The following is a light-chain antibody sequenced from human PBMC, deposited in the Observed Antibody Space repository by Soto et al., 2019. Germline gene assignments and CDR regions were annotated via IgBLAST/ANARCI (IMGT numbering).Light chain of an antibody. CDR2: GAS. Sequence: EIVMTQSPATLSVSPGERATLSCRASQSVSSNLAWYQQKPGQAPRLLIYGASTRATGIPARFSGRGSGTEFTLTITSLQSEDFAVYYCQQYSNWPPSTFGQGTRLEIK. CDR3: QQYSNWPPST. J-gene: IGKJ5*01. CDR1: QSVSSN. V-gene: IGKV3-15*01.